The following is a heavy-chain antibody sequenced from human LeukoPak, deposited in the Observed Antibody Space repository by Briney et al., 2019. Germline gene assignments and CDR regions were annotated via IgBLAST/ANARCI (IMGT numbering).Heavy chain of an antibody. CDR3: AREYCSSTSCTADFDY. J-gene: IGHJ4*02. V-gene: IGHV1-69*04. CDR1: GGTFSSYT. CDR2: TIPILGIA. D-gene: IGHD2-2*01. Sequence: ASVKVSCKAPGGTFSSYTISWVRQAPGQGLEWMGRTIPILGIANYAQKFQGRVTITADKSTSTAYMELSSLRSEDAAVYYCAREYCSSTSCTADFDYWGQGTLVTVSS.